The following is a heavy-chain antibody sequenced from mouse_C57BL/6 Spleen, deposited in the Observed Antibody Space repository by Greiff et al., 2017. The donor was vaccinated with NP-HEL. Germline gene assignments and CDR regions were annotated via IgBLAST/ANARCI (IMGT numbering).Heavy chain of an antibody. D-gene: IGHD1-1*01. V-gene: IGHV5-9*01. CDR1: GFTFSSYT. J-gene: IGHJ4*01. Sequence: DVMLVESGGGLVKPGGSLKLSCAASGFTFSSYTMSWVRQTPEKRLEWVATISGGGGNTYYPDSVKGRFTISRDNAKNTLYLQMSSLRSEDTALYYCARRPYYYGSSYVGAMDYWGQGTSVTVSS. CDR2: ISGGGGNT. CDR3: ARRPYYYGSSYVGAMDY.